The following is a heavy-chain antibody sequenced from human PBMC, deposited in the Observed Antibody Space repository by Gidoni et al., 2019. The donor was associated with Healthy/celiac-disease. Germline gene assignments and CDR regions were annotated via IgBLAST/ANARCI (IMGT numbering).Heavy chain of an antibody. CDR1: GFTFSSYG. J-gene: IGHJ6*02. V-gene: IGHV3-33*01. CDR3: ARETVAGELLDRWLKYYYYGMDV. Sequence: QVQLVESGGGVVQPGRSLRLSCAASGFTFSSYGMHCVRQAPGKGLEWVAVIWYDGSNKYYADSVKGRFTISRDNSKNTLYLQMNSLRAEDTAVYYCARETVAGELLDRWLKYYYYGMDVWGQGTTVTVSS. D-gene: IGHD1-26*01. CDR2: IWYDGSNK.